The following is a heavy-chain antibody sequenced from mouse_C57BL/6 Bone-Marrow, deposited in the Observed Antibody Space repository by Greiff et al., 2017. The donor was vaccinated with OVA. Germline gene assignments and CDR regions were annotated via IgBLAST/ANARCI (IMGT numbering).Heavy chain of an antibody. CDR2: IYPRSGNT. D-gene: IGHD1-1*01. CDR3: ARRENGSSTGFAY. Sequence: VQLQQSGAELARPGASVKLSCKASGYTFTSYGISWVKQRTGQGLEWIGEIYPRSGNTYYNEKFKGKATLTADKSSSTAYMELRSLTSEDSAVYFCARRENGSSTGFAYWGQGTLVTVSA. J-gene: IGHJ3*01. V-gene: IGHV1-81*01. CDR1: GYTFTSYG.